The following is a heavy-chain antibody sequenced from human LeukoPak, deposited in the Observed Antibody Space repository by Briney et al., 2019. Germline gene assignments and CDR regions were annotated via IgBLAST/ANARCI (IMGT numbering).Heavy chain of an antibody. J-gene: IGHJ5*02. V-gene: IGHV1-2*06. CDR1: GYTFTSYY. CDR3: ARAQGYCSGGSCYEWFDP. Sequence: ASVKVSCKASGYTFTSYYMHWVRQAPGQGLEWMGRINPNSGGTNYAQKFQGRVTMTRDTSISTAHMELSRLRSDDTAVYYCARAQGYCSGGSCYEWFDPWGQGTLVTVSS. D-gene: IGHD2-15*01. CDR2: INPNSGGT.